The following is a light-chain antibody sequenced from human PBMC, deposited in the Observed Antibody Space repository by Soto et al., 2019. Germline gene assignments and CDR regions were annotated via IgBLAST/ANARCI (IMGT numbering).Light chain of an antibody. Sequence: EIVLTQSPGTLSLSPGERATLSCRARQSVSSSYLAWYQQKPGQAPRLLIYGASSRATGIPNRFSGRGSGKDFTLTISRLEPEDFAVYYCQQYGSSPPITFGQGTRLEIK. J-gene: IGKJ5*01. V-gene: IGKV3-20*01. CDR3: QQYGSSPPIT. CDR1: QSVSSSY. CDR2: GAS.